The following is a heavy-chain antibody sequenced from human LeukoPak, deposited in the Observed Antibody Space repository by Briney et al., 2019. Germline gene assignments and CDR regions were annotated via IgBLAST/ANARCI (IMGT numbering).Heavy chain of an antibody. J-gene: IGHJ5*02. D-gene: IGHD3-9*01. CDR3: ARDLRGLRYFDWLA. V-gene: IGHV4-38-2*02. CDR2: IYHSGST. CDR1: GYSISSGYY. Sequence: SETLSLTCTVSGYSISSGYYWGWIRQPPGKGLEWIGSIYHSGSTYYNPSLKSRVTISVDTSKNQFSLKLSSVTAADTAVYYCARDLRGLRYFDWLAWGQGTLVTVSS.